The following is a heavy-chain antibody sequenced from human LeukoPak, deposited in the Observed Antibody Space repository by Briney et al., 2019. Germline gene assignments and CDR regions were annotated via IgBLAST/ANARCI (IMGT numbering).Heavy chain of an antibody. V-gene: IGHV4-39*01. CDR3: ARHKEIAVAGSPLNWFDP. CDR2: IYYSGST. Sequence: PSETLSLTCTVSGGSISSSSYYWGWIRQPPGKGLEWIGSIYYSGSTYYNPSLKSRVTISVDTSKNQFSLKLSSVTAADTAVYYCARHKEIAVAGSPLNWFDPWGQGTPVTVSS. J-gene: IGHJ5*02. CDR1: GGSISSSSYY. D-gene: IGHD6-19*01.